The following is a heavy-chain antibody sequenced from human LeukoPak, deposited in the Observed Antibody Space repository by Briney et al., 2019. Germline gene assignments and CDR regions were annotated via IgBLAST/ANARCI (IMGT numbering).Heavy chain of an antibody. CDR1: SGSISSSNYY. V-gene: IGHV4-61*02. D-gene: IGHD4-17*01. CDR2: ISTIGIT. CDR3: ARVKKIRNYGHDLTRFSGYYYMDV. Sequence: PSETLSLTCTVSSGSISSSNYYWSWIRQPAGKGLEWIGRISTIGITNYNPSLNSRVTISIDTSKNQFSLKLSSVTAADTAVYYCARVKKIRNYGHDLTRFSGYYYMDVWGKGTTVTVSS. J-gene: IGHJ6*03.